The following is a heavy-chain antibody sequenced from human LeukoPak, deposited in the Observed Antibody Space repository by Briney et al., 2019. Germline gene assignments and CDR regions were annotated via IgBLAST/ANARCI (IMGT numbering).Heavy chain of an antibody. D-gene: IGHD3-10*01. CDR1: GDSVSSNSAA. J-gene: IGHJ4*02. CDR3: ARGGGYYGSGSYFY. V-gene: IGHV6-1*01. Sequence: SQTLSLTCAISGDSVSSNSAAWNWISQSPSRGLEWLGRTYYRSKWYNDYAVSVKSRITINPDTSENQFSLQLNSVTPEDTAVYYCARGGGYYGSGSYFYWGQGTLVTVSS. CDR2: TYYRSKWYN.